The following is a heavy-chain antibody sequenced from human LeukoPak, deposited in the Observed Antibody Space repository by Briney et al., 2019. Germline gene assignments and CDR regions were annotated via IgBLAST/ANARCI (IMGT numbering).Heavy chain of an antibody. CDR1: GYTFTSYD. Sequence: GASVKVSCKASGYTFTSYDINWVRQATGQGLEWMGWMNPNSGNTGYAQKFQGRVTITRNTSISTAYMELSSPRSEDTAVYYCAREATGSSSSDSWFDPWGQGTLVTVSS. CDR2: MNPNSGNT. CDR3: AREATGSSSSDSWFDP. V-gene: IGHV1-8*03. D-gene: IGHD6-6*01. J-gene: IGHJ5*02.